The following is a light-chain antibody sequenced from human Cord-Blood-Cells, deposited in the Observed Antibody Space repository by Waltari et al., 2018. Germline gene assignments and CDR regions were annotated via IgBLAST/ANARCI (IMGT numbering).Light chain of an antibody. CDR2: EVS. Sequence: QSALTQPASVSGSPGQSITISCTGTSSDVGGYNYVSWYQQHPGKAPKLMIYEVSKRPSGVSNRFSGSTSGNTASLTISGLQAEDEADYYYSSSTSSSTVVFGGGTKLTVL. CDR1: SSDVGGYNY. V-gene: IGLV2-14*01. J-gene: IGLJ2*01. CDR3: SSSTSSSTVV.